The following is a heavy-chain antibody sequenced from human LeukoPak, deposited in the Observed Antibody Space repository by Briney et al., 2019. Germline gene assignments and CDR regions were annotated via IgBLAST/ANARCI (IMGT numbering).Heavy chain of an antibody. CDR1: GYIFTSSW. V-gene: IGHV5-51*01. D-gene: IGHD3-22*01. J-gene: IGHJ3*02. CDR3: ARLFDSTVFHI. CDR2: IHPRDSDT. Sequence: GESLKISCKGSGYIFTSSWICLVRQMPGKVLEWGGSIHPRDSDTKYSPSFQGQVTISADKSISTAYVEWSSLTASDPAMYYCARLFDSTVFHIWGKGTMVTVSS.